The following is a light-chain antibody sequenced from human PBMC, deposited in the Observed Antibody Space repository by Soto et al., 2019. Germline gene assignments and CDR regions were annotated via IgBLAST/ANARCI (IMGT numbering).Light chain of an antibody. CDR2: GAS. CDR3: QQYDSVFT. Sequence: DIQMTQSPSSLSASVGDRFTITCRASQSISRYLNWYQQKPGKAPNLLIYGASNLETGVPSRFSGSGSGTDFTFTISSLQAEDIGTYFCQQYDSVFTFGQGTRLEIK. V-gene: IGKV1-33*01. J-gene: IGKJ5*01. CDR1: QSISRY.